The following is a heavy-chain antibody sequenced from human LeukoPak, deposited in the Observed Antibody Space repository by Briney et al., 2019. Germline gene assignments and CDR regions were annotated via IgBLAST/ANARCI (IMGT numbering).Heavy chain of an antibody. CDR2: IYSGGGT. J-gene: IGHJ4*02. D-gene: IGHD5-18*01. V-gene: IGHV3-53*01. CDR1: GLSVTNTY. Sequence: GGSLRLSCAASGLSVTNTYMTWVRQAPGKGLEWVSVIYSGGGTNYADSLKGRFSISRDNSKNTLYLQMNSLGVEDTAVYYCVAEDTYWGQGTLVTVSS. CDR3: VAEDTY.